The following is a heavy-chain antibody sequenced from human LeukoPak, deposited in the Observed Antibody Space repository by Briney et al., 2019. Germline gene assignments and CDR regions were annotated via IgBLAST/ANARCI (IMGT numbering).Heavy chain of an antibody. J-gene: IGHJ4*02. V-gene: IGHV4-39*01. CDR3: ARHPRRIVGAKSGLDY. CDR2: IYYSGST. CDR1: GGFISSSSYY. Sequence: PSETLSLTCTVSGGFISSSSYYWGWIRQPPGKGLEWIGSIYYSGSTYYNPSLKSRVTISVDTSKNQFSLKLSSVTAADTAVYYCARHPRRIVGAKSGLDYWGQGTLVTVSS. D-gene: IGHD1-26*01.